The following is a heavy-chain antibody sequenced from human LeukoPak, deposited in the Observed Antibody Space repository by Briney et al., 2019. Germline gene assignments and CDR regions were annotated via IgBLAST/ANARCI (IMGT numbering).Heavy chain of an antibody. CDR2: INAGNGNT. J-gene: IGHJ4*02. V-gene: IGHV1-3*01. D-gene: IGHD6-19*01. CDR3: ARISRPGSSHVPFDY. CDR1: GYTFTSYA. Sequence: ASVKVSCKASGYTFTSYAMHWVRQAPGQRLEWMGWINAGNGNTKYSQKFQGRVTITRDTSASTAYMELSSLRSEDTAVYYCARISRPGSSHVPFDYWGQGTLVTVSS.